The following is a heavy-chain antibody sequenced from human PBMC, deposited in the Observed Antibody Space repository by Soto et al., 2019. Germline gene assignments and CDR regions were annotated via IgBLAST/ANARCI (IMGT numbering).Heavy chain of an antibody. Sequence: GESLKISCQGSGYSFSTSWIGWVRQMPGKGLEWMGIIYHGDSDTRYSPSFQGQVTISADKSISTAFLQWSSLKASDTATYYCARTTIAGIRGYFDYCGQGTLVTVSS. CDR2: IYHGDSDT. J-gene: IGHJ4*02. V-gene: IGHV5-51*01. CDR3: ARTTIAGIRGYFDY. CDR1: GYSFSTSW. D-gene: IGHD3-10*01.